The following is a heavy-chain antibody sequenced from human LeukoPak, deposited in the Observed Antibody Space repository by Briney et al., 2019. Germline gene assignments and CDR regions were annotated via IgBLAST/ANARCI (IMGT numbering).Heavy chain of an antibody. Sequence: PGGSLRLSCTASGFTFRTFWMAWVRQAPGKGLEWVAIIKQDGSEKKSVDSVKGRFTISRDNAKNSLYLQMNSLRAEDTAVYHCARDPGRGYDIWGQGTMVTVSS. CDR1: GFTFRTFW. CDR2: IKQDGSEK. J-gene: IGHJ3*02. CDR3: ARDPGRGYDI. V-gene: IGHV3-7*01. D-gene: IGHD3-22*01.